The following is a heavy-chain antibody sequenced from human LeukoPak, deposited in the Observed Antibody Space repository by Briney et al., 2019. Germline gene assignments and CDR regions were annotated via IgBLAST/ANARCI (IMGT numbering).Heavy chain of an antibody. CDR2: INPNSGGT. CDR3: ARGHCSGGSCRTAWFDP. Sequence: ASVRVSCKASGYTFTGHYMHWVRQAPGQGLEWMGWINPNSGGTNYAQKFQGRVTMTRDTSISTAYMELSRLRSDDTAVYYCARGHCSGGSCRTAWFDPWGQGTLVTVSS. V-gene: IGHV1-2*02. D-gene: IGHD2-15*01. CDR1: GYTFTGHY. J-gene: IGHJ5*02.